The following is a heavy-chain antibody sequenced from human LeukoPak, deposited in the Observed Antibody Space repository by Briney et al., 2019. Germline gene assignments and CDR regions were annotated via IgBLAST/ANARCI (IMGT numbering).Heavy chain of an antibody. CDR1: GFTVSSNY. Sequence: PGGSLRLSCAASGFTVSSNYMSWVRQAPGKGLEWVSVIYSGGSTYYADSVKGRFTISRDNSKNTLYLQMNSLRAEDTAVYYCARVWSPRTLVVPAANFDYWGQGTLVTVSS. CDR2: IYSGGST. J-gene: IGHJ4*02. CDR3: ARVWSPRTLVVPAANFDY. V-gene: IGHV3-66*02. D-gene: IGHD2-2*01.